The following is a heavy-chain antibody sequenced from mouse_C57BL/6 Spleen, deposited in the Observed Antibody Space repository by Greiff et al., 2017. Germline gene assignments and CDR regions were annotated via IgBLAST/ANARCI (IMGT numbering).Heavy chain of an antibody. CDR2: IYPGDGDT. CDR1: GYAFSSYW. CDR3: ARSRDPITGTPWFAY. J-gene: IGHJ3*01. Sequence: QVQLQQSGAELVKPGASVKISCKASGYAFSSYWMNWVKQRPGKGLEWIGQIYPGDGDTNYNGKFKGKATLTADNSSSTAYMQLSSLTSEDSAVYFCARSRDPITGTPWFAYWGQGTLVTVSA. V-gene: IGHV1-80*01. D-gene: IGHD4-1*01.